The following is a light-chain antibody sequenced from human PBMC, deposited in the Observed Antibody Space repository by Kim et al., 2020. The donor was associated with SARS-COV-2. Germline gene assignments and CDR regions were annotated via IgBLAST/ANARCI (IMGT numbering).Light chain of an antibody. J-gene: IGLJ2*01. CDR1: SLRSYY. CDR3: NSRDSKDNVV. CDR2: GKN. V-gene: IGLV3-19*01. Sequence: SSELTQDPAVSVALGQTVRITCQGDSLRSYYATWYQQKPGQAPIVVIYGKNNRPSGIPDRFSGSSSGNTASLTSTGTQAGDEADYYCNSRDSKDNVVFGG.